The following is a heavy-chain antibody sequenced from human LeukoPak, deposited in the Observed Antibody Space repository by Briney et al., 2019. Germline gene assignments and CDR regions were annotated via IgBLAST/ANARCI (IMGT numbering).Heavy chain of an antibody. D-gene: IGHD6-6*01. CDR3: ARRIAARPRGYWFDP. V-gene: IGHV4-31*03. J-gene: IGHJ5*02. Sequence: PSQTLSLTCTVSGGSISSGGYYWSWIRQHPGKGLEWIGYIYYSGSTYYNPSLKSRVTISVDTSKNQFSLKVSSVTAADTAVYYCARRIAARPRGYWFDPWGQGTLATVSS. CDR2: IYYSGST. CDR1: GGSISSGGYY.